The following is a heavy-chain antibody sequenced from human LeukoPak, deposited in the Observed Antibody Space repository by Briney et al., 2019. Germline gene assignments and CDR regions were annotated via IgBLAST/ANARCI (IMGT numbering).Heavy chain of an antibody. D-gene: IGHD6-19*01. V-gene: IGHV3-30*18. CDR1: GFTFSSYG. Sequence: GRSLRLSCAASGFTFSSYGMHWVRQAPGKGLEWVAVISYDGSNKYYADSVKGRFTISRGNSKNTLYLQMNSLRAEDTAVYYCAKADGIAVAGSFFDYWGQGTLVTVSS. CDR2: ISYDGSNK. J-gene: IGHJ4*02. CDR3: AKADGIAVAGSFFDY.